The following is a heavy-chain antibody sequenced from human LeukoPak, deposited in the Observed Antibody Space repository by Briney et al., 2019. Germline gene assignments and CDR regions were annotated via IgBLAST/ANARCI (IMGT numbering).Heavy chain of an antibody. Sequence: ASVKVSCTASGYTFTSYDINWVRQAPGQGLEWMGWVNPNSGNTGYAQKFQGRVTMTRNTSISTAYMELSSLRSEDTAVYYCARLTPYYYDSSGYSDYWGQGTLVTVSS. CDR2: VNPNSGNT. D-gene: IGHD3-22*01. CDR3: ARLTPYYYDSSGYSDY. CDR1: GYTFTSYD. V-gene: IGHV1-8*01. J-gene: IGHJ4*02.